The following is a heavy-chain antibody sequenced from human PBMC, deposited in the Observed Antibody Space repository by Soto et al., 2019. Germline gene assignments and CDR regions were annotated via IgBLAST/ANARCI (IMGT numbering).Heavy chain of an antibody. Sequence: EVQLVESGGGLVQPGGSLRLSCAASGFTFSSSWMNWVRQAPGKGLEWVANIKEDGSEKNYVDSVKGRITISRDNAKNSLYLQMSRLRGDDTAVYYCARGSSGWYEVDYWGQGPLVTVSS. V-gene: IGHV3-7*02. CDR2: IKEDGSEK. J-gene: IGHJ4*02. D-gene: IGHD6-19*01. CDR3: ARGSSGWYEVDY. CDR1: GFTFSSSW.